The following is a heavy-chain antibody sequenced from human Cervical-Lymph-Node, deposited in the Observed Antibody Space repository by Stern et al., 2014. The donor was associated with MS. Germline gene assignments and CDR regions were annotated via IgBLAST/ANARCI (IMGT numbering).Heavy chain of an antibody. Sequence: EVQLVESGGGLVKPGGSLRLSCAASGFTFRNAWMPWISQAPGKGLEWVGRIKSKTEGGTTDYAAPVKGRFTISRDDSKNTLYLQMNSLKTEDTAVYYCTTLDRSYPYYYYGMDVWGQGTTVTVSS. V-gene: IGHV3-15*01. J-gene: IGHJ6*02. D-gene: IGHD1-26*01. CDR3: TTLDRSYPYYYYGMDV. CDR1: GFTFRNAW. CDR2: IKSKTEGGTT.